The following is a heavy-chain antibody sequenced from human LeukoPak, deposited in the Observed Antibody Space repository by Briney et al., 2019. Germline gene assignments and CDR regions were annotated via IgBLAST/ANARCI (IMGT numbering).Heavy chain of an antibody. D-gene: IGHD2-2*01. J-gene: IGHJ5*02. CDR2: FDPEDGET. CDR3: ARGLEVVPDATDDWSDP. CDR1: GYTLTELS. Sequence: ASVKVSCKVSGYTLTELSMHWVRQAPGKGLEWMGGFDPEDGETIYAQKFQGRVTMTEDTSTDTAYMELSSLRSEDTAVYYRARGLEVVPDATDDWSDPWGQGPLVTVSS. V-gene: IGHV1-24*01.